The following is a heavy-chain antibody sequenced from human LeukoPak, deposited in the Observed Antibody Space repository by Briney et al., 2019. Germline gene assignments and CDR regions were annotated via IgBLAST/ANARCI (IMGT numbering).Heavy chain of an antibody. D-gene: IGHD2-15*01. CDR3: ALGSPHTPIDY. V-gene: IGHV3-48*02. CDR2: ISSSGSTT. J-gene: IGHJ4*02. Sequence: PGGSLRLSCAASGFTFSRQSINWVHQAPGKGLEWVSYISSSGSTTHYADSAKGRFTISRDNAKNSMYLQMNSLRDEDTAVYYCALGSPHTPIDYWGRGTLVTVSS. CDR1: GFTFSRQS.